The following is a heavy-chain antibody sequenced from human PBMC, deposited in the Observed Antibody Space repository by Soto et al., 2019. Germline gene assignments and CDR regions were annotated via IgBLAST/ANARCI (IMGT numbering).Heavy chain of an antibody. CDR3: ARRVYFWSGAPEY. V-gene: IGHV4-31*03. Sequence: QVQLQESGPGLVKPSQTLSLTCTVSGGSISSGGYYWSWIRQHPGKGLEWIGYIYYSGSTHYNPSLKSRVTISVDTSKNQCSLKLSSVTAAATAVYYCARRVYFWSGAPEYWGQGTLVTVSS. J-gene: IGHJ4*02. CDR1: GGSISSGGYY. CDR2: IYYSGST. D-gene: IGHD3-3*01.